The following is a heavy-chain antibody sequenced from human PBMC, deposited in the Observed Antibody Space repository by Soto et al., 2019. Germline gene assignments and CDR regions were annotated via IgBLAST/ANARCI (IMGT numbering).Heavy chain of an antibody. CDR3: ARVGSSGWYRPYYYYYMDV. J-gene: IGHJ6*03. Sequence: GASVKVSCKASGYTFTSYDINWVRQATGQGLEWMGWMNPNSGNTGYAQKFQGRVTMTRNTSISTAYMELSSLRSEDTAVYYCARVGSSGWYRPYYYYYMDVWGKGTTVTVSS. D-gene: IGHD6-19*01. CDR2: MNPNSGNT. V-gene: IGHV1-8*01. CDR1: GYTFTSYD.